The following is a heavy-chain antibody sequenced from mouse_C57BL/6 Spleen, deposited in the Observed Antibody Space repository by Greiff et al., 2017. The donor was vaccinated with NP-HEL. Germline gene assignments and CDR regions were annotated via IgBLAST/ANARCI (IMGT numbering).Heavy chain of an antibody. V-gene: IGHV1-81*01. D-gene: IGHD1-1*01. CDR1: GYTFTSYG. J-gene: IGHJ3*01. Sequence: VKLQESGAELARPGASVKLSCKASGYTFTSYGISWVKQRTGQGLEWIGEIYPRSGNTYYNEKFKGKATLTADKSSSTAYMELRSLTSEDSAVYFCARFSDYYGSRSWFAYWGQGTLVTVSA. CDR3: ARFSDYYGSRSWFAY. CDR2: IYPRSGNT.